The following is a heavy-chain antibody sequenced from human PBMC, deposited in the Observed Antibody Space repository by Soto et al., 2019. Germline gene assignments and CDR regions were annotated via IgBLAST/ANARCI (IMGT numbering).Heavy chain of an antibody. CDR1: GGSISSNNFY. Sequence: SETLSLTCTVSGGSISSNNFYWGWIRQPPGTGLEWIGTIHYSGSTYYNPSLKSRITISVDTSKNQFSLKLRSVTAADTAVYYCARDSSRNWFAPGGQGTLVTVSS. D-gene: IGHD2-2*01. CDR3: ARDSSRNWFAP. J-gene: IGHJ5*02. CDR2: IHYSGST. V-gene: IGHV4-39*02.